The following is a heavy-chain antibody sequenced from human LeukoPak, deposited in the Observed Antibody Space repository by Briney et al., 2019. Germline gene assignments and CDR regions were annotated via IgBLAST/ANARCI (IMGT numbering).Heavy chain of an antibody. J-gene: IGHJ4*02. Sequence: SETLSLTCTVSGGSISSSSYYWGWIRQPPGKGLEWIGSIYYSGSTYYNPSLKSRVTISVDTSKNQFSLKLSSVTAADTAVYYCARLHSALIEYWGQGTLVTVSS. CDR1: GGSISSSSYY. CDR2: IYYSGST. CDR3: ARLHSALIEY. V-gene: IGHV4-39*01.